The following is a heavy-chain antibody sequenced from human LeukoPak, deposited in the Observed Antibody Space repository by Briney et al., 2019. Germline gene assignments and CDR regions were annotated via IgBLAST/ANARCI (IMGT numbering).Heavy chain of an antibody. D-gene: IGHD4-17*01. CDR1: GFTFSSYG. J-gene: IGHJ4*02. V-gene: IGHV3-30*02. CDR3: AKLSTTVTTGLQGGDFDY. Sequence: GGSLRLSCAASGFTFSSYGMHWDRQAPGKGLEWVAFIRYDGGNKYYADSVKGRFTISRDNSQNTLYLQMNSLRAEDTAVYYCAKLSTTVTTGLQGGDFDYRGQGTLVTVSS. CDR2: IRYDGGNK.